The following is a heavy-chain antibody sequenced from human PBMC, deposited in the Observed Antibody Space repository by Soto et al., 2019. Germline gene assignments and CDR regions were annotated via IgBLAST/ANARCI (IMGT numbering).Heavy chain of an antibody. J-gene: IGHJ4*02. Sequence: ESGPTLVNPTQTLTLTCTFSGFSLSTSGMRVSWIRQPPGKALEWLARIDWDDDKFYSTSLKTRLTISKDTSKNQVVLTMTNMDPVDTATYYRARMTKNYFDYWGQGTLVTVSS. CDR1: GFSLSTSGMR. CDR3: ARMTKNYFDY. V-gene: IGHV2-70*04. CDR2: IDWDDDK.